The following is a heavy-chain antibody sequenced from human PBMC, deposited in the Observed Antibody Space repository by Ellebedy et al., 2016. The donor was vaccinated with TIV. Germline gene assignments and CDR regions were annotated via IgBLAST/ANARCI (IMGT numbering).Heavy chain of an antibody. CDR2: IDWDDDQ. D-gene: IGHD6-19*01. CDR3: AGGRSSGWAFDY. Sequence: SGPTLVNPTRTLTLTCTYSGFSLSTSAMCVNWIRQPPGEALEWLARIDWDDDQFYNTSLRTRLTVSKDSSKNQVVLTMTNMDPVDTATYYCAGGRSSGWAFDYWGLGALVTVSS. J-gene: IGHJ4*01. CDR1: GFSLSTSAMC. V-gene: IGHV2-70*17.